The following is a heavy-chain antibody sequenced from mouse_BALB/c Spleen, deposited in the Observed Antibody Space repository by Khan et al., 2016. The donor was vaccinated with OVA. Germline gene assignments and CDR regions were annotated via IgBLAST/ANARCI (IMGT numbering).Heavy chain of an antibody. CDR2: INPTSGYT. CDR1: GYTFTTYW. Sequence: QVQLQQSGAELAKPGASVKISCKASGYTFTTYWMHWVKQRPGQGLEWIGYINPTSGYTDYNEKFKDRATLSADKSSSTAYMQLSSLTSEDSAVYCCTRDRIDYWGQGTTLTVSS. CDR3: TRDRIDY. V-gene: IGHV1-7*01. J-gene: IGHJ2*01.